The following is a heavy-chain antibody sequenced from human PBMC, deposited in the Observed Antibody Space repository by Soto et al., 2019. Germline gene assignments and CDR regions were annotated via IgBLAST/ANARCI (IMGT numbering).Heavy chain of an antibody. CDR3: EKCPEECLRSCYGMDD. J-gene: IGHJ6*02. Sequence: QVQLQESGPGLVKPSETLSLTCTVSGGSVSSGSYYWSWIRQPPGKGLEWIGYIYYRGSTNYNPFSSCRYTISVVTSKNQSSRQLGPVTGVDTAGDYWEKCPEECLRSCYGMDDWGQGTTVTVSS. CDR2: IYYRGST. V-gene: IGHV4-61*01. CDR1: GGSVSSGSYY. D-gene: IGHD3-10*01.